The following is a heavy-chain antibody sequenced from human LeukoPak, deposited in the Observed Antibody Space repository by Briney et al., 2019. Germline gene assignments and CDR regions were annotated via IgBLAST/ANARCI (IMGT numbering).Heavy chain of an antibody. V-gene: IGHV4-4*02. CDR1: GGSISSSNW. CDR2: IYHSGST. J-gene: IGHJ5*02. CDR3: ARLEWLVRGDNNWFDP. D-gene: IGHD6-19*01. Sequence: SETLSLTCAVSGGSISSSNWWSWVRQPPGKGLEWIGEIYHSGSTNYNPSLKSRVTISVDKSKNQFSLKQSSVTAADTAVYYCARLEWLVRGDNNWFDPWGQGTLVTVSS.